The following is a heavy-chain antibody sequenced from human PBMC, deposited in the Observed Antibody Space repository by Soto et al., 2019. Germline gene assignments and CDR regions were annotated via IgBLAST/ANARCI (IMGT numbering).Heavy chain of an antibody. CDR1: GGSFSGCY. CDR3: ASSSSPYYFDY. V-gene: IGHV4-34*01. Sequence: SETLSLTCAVYGGSFSGCYWSWIRQPPGKGLEWIGEINHSGGTNYNPSLKSRVTISVDTSKNQFSLKLSSVTAADTAVYYCASSSSPYYFDYWGQGTLVTVSS. J-gene: IGHJ4*02. CDR2: INHSGGT. D-gene: IGHD6-13*01.